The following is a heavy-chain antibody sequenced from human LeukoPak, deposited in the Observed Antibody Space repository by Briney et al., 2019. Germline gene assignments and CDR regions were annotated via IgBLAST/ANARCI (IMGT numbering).Heavy chain of an antibody. Sequence: GGSLRLSCAASGFTFIDYAMNWVRQAPGKGLEWVADIYNTGDYTYYTASVKGRFTISRDNSRNTLYLQMSSLRAEDTALYYCAKSGARWSHFDSWGPGTLVTVSS. CDR3: AKSGARWSHFDS. J-gene: IGHJ4*02. V-gene: IGHV3-23*01. CDR2: IYNTGDYT. CDR1: GFTFIDYA. D-gene: IGHD3-3*01.